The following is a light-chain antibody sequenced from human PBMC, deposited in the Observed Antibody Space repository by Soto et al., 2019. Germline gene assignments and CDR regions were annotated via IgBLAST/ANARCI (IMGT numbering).Light chain of an antibody. V-gene: IGKV3-11*01. CDR3: MQGTHWPIT. CDR2: GAF. Sequence: PGERATLSCRASPSVTNYLAWYQQKPGQPPRLLIYGAFNRAAGIPDRFSGSGSGTDFALKISRVEAEDVGVYYCMQGTHWPITVGQGTRLEIK. J-gene: IGKJ5*01. CDR1: PSVTNY.